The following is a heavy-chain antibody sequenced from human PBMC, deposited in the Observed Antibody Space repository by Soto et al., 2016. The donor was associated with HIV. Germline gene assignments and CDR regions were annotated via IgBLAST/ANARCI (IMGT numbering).Heavy chain of an antibody. CDR2: ISSNGGST. D-gene: IGHD1-26*01. J-gene: IGHJ4*02. CDR3: VKDLGSGSPLCDY. CDR1: GFTFSSYA. Sequence: EVQLVESGGGLVQPGGSLRLSCSASGFTFSSYAMHWVRQAPGKGLEYVSAISSNGGSTYYADSVKGRFTISRDNSKNTLYLQMSSLRAEDTAVYYCVKDLGSGSPLCDYWGQGTLVTVSS. V-gene: IGHV3-64D*06.